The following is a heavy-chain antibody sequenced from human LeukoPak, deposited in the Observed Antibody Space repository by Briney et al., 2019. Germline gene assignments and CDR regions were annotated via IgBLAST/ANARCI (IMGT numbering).Heavy chain of an antibody. D-gene: IGHD2-21*02. CDR3: ATDRDNSDWQKRFDS. J-gene: IGHJ4*02. CDR2: INQDASEI. CDR1: GFTFSTYW. Sequence: SGGSLRLSCAASGFTFSTYWMNWCRQAPGKGLEWVGNINQDASEINYVDSVRGRLTISRDNAKNSLHLQMNSLRAEDTAVYYCATDRDNSDWQKRFDSWGQGTLVTVSS. V-gene: IGHV3-7*01.